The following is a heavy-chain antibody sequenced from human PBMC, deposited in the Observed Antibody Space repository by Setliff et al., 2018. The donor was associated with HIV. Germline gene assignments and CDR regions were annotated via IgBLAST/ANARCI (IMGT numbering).Heavy chain of an antibody. Sequence: SVQVSCKASGGTFSRFGINWIRQAPGQGLEWMGGIIPVFGKVEYAKRFQGRVKITADESTSTAYMEMSSLRSEDMAVYYCATSPRGTYYDILTGLPRGYFDPWGQGTQVTVSS. V-gene: IGHV1-69*13. CDR3: ATSPRGTYYDILTGLPRGYFDP. J-gene: IGHJ5*02. CDR2: IIPVFGKV. D-gene: IGHD3-9*01. CDR1: GGTFSRFG.